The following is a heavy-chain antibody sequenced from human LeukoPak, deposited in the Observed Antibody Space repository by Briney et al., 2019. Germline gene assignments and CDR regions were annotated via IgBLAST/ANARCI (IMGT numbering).Heavy chain of an antibody. V-gene: IGHV4-38-2*02. D-gene: IGHD3-10*01. CDR2: IYHSGST. J-gene: IGHJ6*03. CDR1: GYSISSGYY. Sequence: SETLSLTCTVSGYSISSGYYWGWIRQPPGKGLEWIGSIYHSGSTYYNPSLKSRVTISVDTSKNQFSLKLSSVTAADTAVYYCARHGSGQGHYYYYYMDVWGKGTTVTISS. CDR3: ARHGSGQGHYYYYYMDV.